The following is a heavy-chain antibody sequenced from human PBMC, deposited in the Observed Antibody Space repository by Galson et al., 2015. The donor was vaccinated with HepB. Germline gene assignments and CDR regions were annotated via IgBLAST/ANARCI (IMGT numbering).Heavy chain of an antibody. CDR3: ARSELNYYDSSGYYPFDY. CDR2: IDPSDSYT. J-gene: IGHJ4*02. Sequence: QSGAEVKKPGESLRISCKGSGYSFTSYWISWVRQMPGKGLEWMGRIDPSDSYTNYSPSFQGHVTISADKSISTAYLQWSSLKASDTAMYYCARSELNYYDSSGYYPFDYWGQGTLVTVSS. D-gene: IGHD3-22*01. CDR1: GYSFTSYW. V-gene: IGHV5-10-1*01.